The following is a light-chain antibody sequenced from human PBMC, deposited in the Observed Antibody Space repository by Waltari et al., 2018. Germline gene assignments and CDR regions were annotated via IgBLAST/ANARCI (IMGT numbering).Light chain of an antibody. CDR2: GAS. J-gene: IGKJ2*01. CDR3: QQYSKWPPHT. V-gene: IGKV3-15*01. CDR1: QSVSSN. Sequence: ETVMTQFPATLSVSPGETATLSCRASQSVSSNLAWYQQKPGQAPRLLIYGASTRATGIPARFSGSGSWTDFTLTISSLQSEDFAVYYCQQYSKWPPHTFGQGTKLEL.